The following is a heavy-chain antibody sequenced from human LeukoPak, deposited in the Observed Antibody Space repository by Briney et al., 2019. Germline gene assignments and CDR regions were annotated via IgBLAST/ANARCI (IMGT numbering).Heavy chain of an antibody. V-gene: IGHV4-39*07. CDR3: ARGEWELLRTDY. CDR2: MYYSGST. J-gene: IGHJ4*02. Sequence: KASETLSLTCTVSGGSISSSSYYWGWIRQPPGKGLEWIGSMYYSGSTYYNPSLKSRVTISVDTPKNQFSLKLSSVTAADTAVYYCARGEWELLRTDYWGQGTLVTVSS. D-gene: IGHD1-26*01. CDR1: GGSISSSSYY.